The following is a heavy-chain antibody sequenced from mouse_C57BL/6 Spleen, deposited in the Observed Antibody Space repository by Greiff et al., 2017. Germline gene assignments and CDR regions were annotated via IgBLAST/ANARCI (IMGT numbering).Heavy chain of an antibody. J-gene: IGHJ1*03. V-gene: IGHV1-55*01. D-gene: IGHD2-4*01. CDR2: IYPGSGST. CDR1: GYTFTSYW. CDR3: ARYYYDYDEDLYFDV. Sequence: QVQLQQPGAELVKPGASVKMSCKASGYTFTSYWITWVKQRPGQGLEWIGDIYPGSGSTNYNEKFKSKATLTVDTSSSTAYMQLSSLTSEDSAVYYCARYYYDYDEDLYFDVWGTGTTVTVSS.